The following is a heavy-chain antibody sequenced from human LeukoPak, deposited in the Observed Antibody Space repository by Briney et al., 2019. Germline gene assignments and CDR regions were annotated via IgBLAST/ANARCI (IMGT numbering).Heavy chain of an antibody. CDR1: GGSVSSYY. CDR3: ARHEATATHFDY. D-gene: IGHD2-15*01. J-gene: IGHJ4*02. V-gene: IGHV4-59*08. CDR2: IYYSGST. Sequence: SETLSLTCTVSGGSVSSYYWSWIRQPPGKGLEWIGYIYYSGSTNYNPSLRSRVIISVDTSKNHLSLKLTSVTAADTAVYYCARHEATATHFDYWGQGTLVSVSS.